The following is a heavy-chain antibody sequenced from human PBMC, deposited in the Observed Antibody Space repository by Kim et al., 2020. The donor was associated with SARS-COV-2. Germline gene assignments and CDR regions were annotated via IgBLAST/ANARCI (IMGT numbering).Heavy chain of an antibody. D-gene: IGHD2-15*01. Sequence: ASVKVSCKASGYTFTSYAMNWVRQAPGQGLEWMGWINTNTGNPTYAQGFTGRFVFSLDTSVSTAYLQISSLKAEDTAVYYCARDGNVVVVAAFDPWGQGTLVTVSS. CDR1: GYTFTSYA. V-gene: IGHV7-4-1*02. CDR2: INTNTGNP. J-gene: IGHJ5*02. CDR3: ARDGNVVVVAAFDP.